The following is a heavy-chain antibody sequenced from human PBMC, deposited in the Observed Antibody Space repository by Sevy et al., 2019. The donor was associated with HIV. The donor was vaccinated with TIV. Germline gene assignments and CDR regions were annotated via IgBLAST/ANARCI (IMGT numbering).Heavy chain of an antibody. Sequence: ASVKVSCKVSGYTLTGLSMHWVRQAPGKGLEWMGRFDPEDGETIYAQNFQGRVTLTEDTSRETAYMELRSLRYEDTAGYYCATAREYYQDSSGYLDFWGQGTLVTVSS. D-gene: IGHD3-22*01. J-gene: IGHJ4*02. CDR1: GYTLTGLS. CDR3: ATAREYYQDSSGYLDF. CDR2: FDPEDGET. V-gene: IGHV1-24*01.